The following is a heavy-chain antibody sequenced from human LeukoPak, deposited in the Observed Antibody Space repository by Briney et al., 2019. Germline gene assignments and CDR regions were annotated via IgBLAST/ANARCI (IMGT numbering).Heavy chain of an antibody. V-gene: IGHV4-59*01. J-gene: IGHJ4*02. Sequence: SETLSLTCTVSGDSISSNWWTFIRQPPGKGLEWIGYIYYSGSTNYNPSLKSRVTISVDTSKNQFSLKLSSVTAADTAVYYCARSSGFPYYFDYWGQGTLVTVSS. D-gene: IGHD6-19*01. CDR1: GDSISSNW. CDR2: IYYSGST. CDR3: ARSSGFPYYFDY.